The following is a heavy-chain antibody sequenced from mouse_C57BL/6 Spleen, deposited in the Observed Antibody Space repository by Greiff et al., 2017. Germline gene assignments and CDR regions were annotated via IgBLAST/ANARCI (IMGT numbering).Heavy chain of an antibody. J-gene: IGHJ2*01. CDR3: ARPPLCGSSTGTGRDYFDY. D-gene: IGHD1-1*01. CDR2: IDPSDSET. Sequence: QVQLQQPGAELVRPGSSVKLSCKASGYTFTSYWMHWVKQRPIQGLEWIGNIDPSDSETHYNQKFKDKATLTVAKSSSTAYMQLSSLTSEDSAVYYCARPPLCGSSTGTGRDYFDYWGQGTTLTVSS. V-gene: IGHV1-52*01. CDR1: GYTFTSYW.